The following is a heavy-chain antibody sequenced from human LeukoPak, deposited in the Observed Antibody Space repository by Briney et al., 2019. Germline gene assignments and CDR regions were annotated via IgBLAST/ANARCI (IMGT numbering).Heavy chain of an antibody. J-gene: IGHJ3*02. D-gene: IGHD2-21*02. CDR1: GYTFTSYG. Sequence: APVKVSCKASGYTFTSYGISWVRQAPGQGLEWMGWISAYNGNTNYAQKLQGRVTMTTDTSTSTAYMELRSLRSDDTAVYYCNLVTAISAFDIWGQETMVTVSS. CDR3: NLVTAISAFDI. CDR2: ISAYNGNT. V-gene: IGHV1-18*01.